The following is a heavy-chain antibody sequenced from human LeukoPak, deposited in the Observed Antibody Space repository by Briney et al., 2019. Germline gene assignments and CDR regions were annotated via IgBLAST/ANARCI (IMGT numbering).Heavy chain of an antibody. CDR3: ATVLIYSKGYDAFDI. Sequence: ASVKVSCKVSGYTLTELTMHWVRQAPGKGLEWMGGFDPEDGETIYAQKFQGRVTMTEDTSTDTAYMELSSLRSEDTAVYYCATVLIYSKGYDAFDIWDQGTMVTVSS. J-gene: IGHJ3*02. V-gene: IGHV1-24*01. CDR2: FDPEDGET. CDR1: GYTLTELT. D-gene: IGHD4-11*01.